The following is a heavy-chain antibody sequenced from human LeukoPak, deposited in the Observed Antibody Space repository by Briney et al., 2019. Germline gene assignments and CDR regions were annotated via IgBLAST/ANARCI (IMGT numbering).Heavy chain of an antibody. CDR3: ARDKFVYSEYVTV. D-gene: IGHD3-9*01. Sequence: SQTLSLTCTVSGGSISSGGYYWSWIRQPPGKGLEWIGYIYHSGSTYYNPSLKSRVTISVDRSKNQFSLKLSSVTAADTAVYYCARDKFVYSEYVTVWGQGTLVTVSS. CDR2: IYHSGST. V-gene: IGHV4-30-2*01. CDR1: GGSISSGGYY. J-gene: IGHJ4*02.